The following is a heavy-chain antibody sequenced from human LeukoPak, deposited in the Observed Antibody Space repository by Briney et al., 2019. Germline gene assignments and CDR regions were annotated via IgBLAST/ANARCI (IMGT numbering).Heavy chain of an antibody. Sequence: GGSLRLSCAASGFTFSSYWMSWVRQAPGKGLEWVANIKQDGSEKYYVDSVKGRFTISRDNAKNSLYLQMNSLRAEDTAVYYCAKAVCSGGSCYSGYYYGMDVWGRGTTVTVSS. V-gene: IGHV3-7*01. D-gene: IGHD2-15*01. CDR3: AKAVCSGGSCYSGYYYGMDV. CDR2: IKQDGSEK. CDR1: GFTFSSYW. J-gene: IGHJ6*02.